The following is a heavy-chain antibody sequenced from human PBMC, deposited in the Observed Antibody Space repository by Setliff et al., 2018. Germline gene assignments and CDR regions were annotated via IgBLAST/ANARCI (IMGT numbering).Heavy chain of an antibody. CDR1: GGSISSGGYY. CDR2: IYYSGST. D-gene: IGHD3-3*01. CDR3: ARAPDSDAFDI. Sequence: KPSETLSLTCTVSGGSISSGGYYWSWIRQHPGKGLEWIGYIYYSGSTYYTPSLKSRVTISVDTSKNQFSLKLSSVTAADTAVYYCARAPDSDAFDIWGQGTMVTVSS. J-gene: IGHJ3*02. V-gene: IGHV4-31*03.